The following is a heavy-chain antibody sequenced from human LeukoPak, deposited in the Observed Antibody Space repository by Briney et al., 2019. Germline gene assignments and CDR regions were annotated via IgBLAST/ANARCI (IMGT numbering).Heavy chain of an antibody. Sequence: ASVKVSCKASGYTFTSYDINWVRQATGQGLEWMGWMNPNSGNTGYAQKFQGRVTITRNTSISTAYMELSRLRSDDTAVYYCASTYSSSWYEDYWGQGTLVTVSS. CDR2: MNPNSGNT. CDR1: GYTFTSYD. J-gene: IGHJ4*02. V-gene: IGHV1-8*03. D-gene: IGHD6-13*01. CDR3: ASTYSSSWYEDY.